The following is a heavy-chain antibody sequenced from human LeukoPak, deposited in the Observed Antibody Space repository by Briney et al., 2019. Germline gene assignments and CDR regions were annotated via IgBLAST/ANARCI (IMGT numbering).Heavy chain of an antibody. Sequence: SVKVSCKASGYTFTSYDFNWVRQAPGQGLEWMGGIIPIFGTANYAQKFQGRVTITADESTSTAYMELSSLRSEDTAVYYCARDGSGSYYSRYYYYGMDVWGQGTTVTVSS. J-gene: IGHJ6*02. CDR1: GYTFTSYD. CDR3: ARDGSGSYYSRYYYYGMDV. CDR2: IIPIFGTA. D-gene: IGHD1-26*01. V-gene: IGHV1-69*13.